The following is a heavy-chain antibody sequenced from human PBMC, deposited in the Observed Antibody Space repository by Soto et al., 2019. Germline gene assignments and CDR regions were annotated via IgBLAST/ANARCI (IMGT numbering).Heavy chain of an antibody. CDR3: ARDRRSGSYYPNYYYYYGMDV. CDR1: GFTFSSYG. J-gene: IGHJ6*02. CDR2: IWYDGSNK. Sequence: GGSLRLSCAASGFTFSSYGMHWVRQAPGKGLEWVAVIWYDGSNKYYADSVKGRFTISRDNSKNTLYLQMNSLRAEDTAVYYCARDRRSGSYYPNYYYYYGMDVWGQGTTVTVSS. D-gene: IGHD1-26*01. V-gene: IGHV3-33*01.